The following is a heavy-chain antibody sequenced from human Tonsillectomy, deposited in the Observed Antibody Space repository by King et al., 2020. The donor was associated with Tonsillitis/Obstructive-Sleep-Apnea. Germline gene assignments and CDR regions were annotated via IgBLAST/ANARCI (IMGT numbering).Heavy chain of an antibody. V-gene: IGHV1-69*09. CDR3: ARDLGCSSTSCYSHGYYYYMDV. J-gene: IGHJ6*03. Sequence: QVQLVESGAEVKKPGSSVKVSCKASGGTFSSYAISWVRQAPGQGLEWMGRIIPILGIANYAQKFQGRVTITADKSTSTAYMELSSLRSEDTAVYYCARDLGCSSTSCYSHGYYYYMDVWGKGTTVTVSS. CDR1: GGTFSSYA. D-gene: IGHD2-2*01. CDR2: IIPILGIA.